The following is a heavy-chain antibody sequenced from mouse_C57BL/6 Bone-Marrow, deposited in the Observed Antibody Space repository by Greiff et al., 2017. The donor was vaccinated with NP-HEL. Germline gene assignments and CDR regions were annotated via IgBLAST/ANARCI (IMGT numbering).Heavy chain of an antibody. V-gene: IGHV1-22*01. CDR3: ARKALYGSSPAWFAY. D-gene: IGHD1-1*01. CDR2: INPNNGGT. Sequence: SGPELVKPGASVKMSCKASGYTFTDYNMHWVKQSHGKSLEWIGYINPNNGGTSYNQKFKGKATLTVNKSSSTAYMELRSLTSEDSAVYYCARKALYGSSPAWFAYWGQGTLVTVSA. J-gene: IGHJ3*01. CDR1: GYTFTDYN.